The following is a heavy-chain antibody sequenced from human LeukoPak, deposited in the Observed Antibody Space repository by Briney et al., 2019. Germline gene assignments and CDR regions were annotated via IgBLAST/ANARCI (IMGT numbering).Heavy chain of an antibody. J-gene: IGHJ6*03. V-gene: IGHV4-39*01. CDR3: ARHGYYYYYMDV. CDR2: IYYSGST. Sequence: SETLSLTCTVSGGSISSSSYYWGWIRQPPGRGLEWIGSIYYSGSTYYNPSLKSRVTISVDTSKNQFSLKLSSVTAADTTVYYCARHGYYYYYMDVWGKGTTVTVSS. CDR1: GGSISSSSYY.